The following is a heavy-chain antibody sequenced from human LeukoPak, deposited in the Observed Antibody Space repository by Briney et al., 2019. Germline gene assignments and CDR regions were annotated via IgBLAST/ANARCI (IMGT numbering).Heavy chain of an antibody. CDR2: IYYSGST. CDR3: ARQTVAGLDY. J-gene: IGHJ4*02. CDR1: GGSISSSSYY. V-gene: IGHV4-39*01. Sequence: SETLSLTCTVSGGSISSSSYYWGWLRQPPGKGLEWIGSIYYSGSTHYNPSLKSRVTISVDRSKNQFSLKLSSVTAADTAVYYCARQTVAGLDYWGQGTLVTVSS. D-gene: IGHD6-19*01.